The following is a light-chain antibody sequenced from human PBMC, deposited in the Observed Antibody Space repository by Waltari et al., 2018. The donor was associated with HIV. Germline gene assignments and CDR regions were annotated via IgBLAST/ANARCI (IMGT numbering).Light chain of an antibody. J-gene: IGLJ2*01. CDR1: SSNVRNNY. CDR2: RNN. V-gene: IGLV1-47*01. Sequence: QSVLAQPRSVSGTPGQRVNISCSGSSSNVRNNYVYWYQQVPGVAPKLLIYRNNPRPSGVPDHFSGSKSGTSASLAISGLRTEDEAEYYCAAWDDRLSGRLFGGGTKVTVL. CDR3: AAWDDRLSGRL.